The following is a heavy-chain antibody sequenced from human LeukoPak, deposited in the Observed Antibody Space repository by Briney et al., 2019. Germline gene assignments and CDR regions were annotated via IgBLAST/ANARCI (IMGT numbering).Heavy chain of an antibody. CDR1: GFSVSAIY. CDR3: ARSIGYSGDFDS. Sequence: GGSLRLSCTVSGFSVSAIYLSWVRQVPGKGLQWVSGIYSAGTSFHAESLEGRFTVSRDNAKNSLYLQMSSLRAEDTAVYYCARSIGYSGDFDSWGQGTLVTVSS. D-gene: IGHD5-12*01. J-gene: IGHJ4*02. CDR2: IYSAGTS. V-gene: IGHV3-66*01.